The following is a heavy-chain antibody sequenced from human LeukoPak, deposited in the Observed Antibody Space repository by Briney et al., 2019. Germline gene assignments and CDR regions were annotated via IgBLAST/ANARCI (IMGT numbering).Heavy chain of an antibody. CDR3: ARFGYGEIRGQLDLERRFYYYGMDV. CDR2: INPNSGGT. V-gene: IGHV1-2*02. CDR1: GYTFTGYC. Sequence: ASVKVSCKASGYTFTGYCMHWVRQAPGQGLEWMGWINPNSGGTNYAQKFQGRVTMTRDTSISTAYMELSRLRSDDTAVYYCARFGYGEIRGQLDLERRFYYYGMDVWGQGTTVTVSS. D-gene: IGHD1-1*01. J-gene: IGHJ6*02.